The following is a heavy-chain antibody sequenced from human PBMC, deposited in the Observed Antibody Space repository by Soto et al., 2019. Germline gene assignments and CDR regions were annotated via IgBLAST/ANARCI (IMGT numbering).Heavy chain of an antibody. J-gene: IGHJ6*02. V-gene: IGHV4-30-2*01. CDR3: ARGTRKPGIAPAGIGRTYYYSGLDV. CDR1: GGSISSGGYS. CDR2: IYHSGST. D-gene: IGHD6-13*01. Sequence: SETLSLTCAVSGGSISSGGYSWSWIRQPPGKGLEWIGYIYHSGSTYYNPSLKSRVTISVDRSKNQFSLKLSSVTAADTAIYYCARGTRKPGIAPAGIGRTYYYSGLDVWGQGTTVTVSS.